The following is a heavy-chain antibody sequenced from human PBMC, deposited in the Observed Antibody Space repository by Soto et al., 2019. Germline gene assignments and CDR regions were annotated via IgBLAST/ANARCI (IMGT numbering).Heavy chain of an antibody. V-gene: IGHV4-30-2*01. Sequence: QLQLQESGSGLVKPSQTLSLTCAVSGGSISSGGYSWSWIRQPPGKGLEWIGYIYHSGSTSYNPSLKSRVTISVDRPKNQFSLTLSSVTAADTAVNYCASAGCLGAVAADYWRQGNLVSVSS. D-gene: IGHD6-19*01. CDR3: ASAGCLGAVAADY. J-gene: IGHJ4*02. CDR1: GGSISSGGYS. CDR2: IYHSGST.